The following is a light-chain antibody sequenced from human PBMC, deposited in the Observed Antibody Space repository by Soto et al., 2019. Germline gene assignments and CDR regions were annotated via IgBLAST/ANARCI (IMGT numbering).Light chain of an antibody. V-gene: IGKV3-15*01. CDR1: QSVSSSY. CDR3: QQYNNWPPIT. J-gene: IGKJ5*01. CDR2: GAS. Sequence: DIVLTQSPGTMSLSPGERSTLSGLASQSVSSSYLAWYQQKPGQAPRLLIYGASTRATGIPARFSGSGSGTEFTLTISSLQSEDFAVYYCQQYNNWPPITFGQGTRLDIK.